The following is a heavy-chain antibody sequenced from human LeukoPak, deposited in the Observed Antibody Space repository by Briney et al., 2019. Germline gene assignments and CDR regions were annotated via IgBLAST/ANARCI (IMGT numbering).Heavy chain of an antibody. CDR3: ARDCSGGSCYYYGMDV. J-gene: IGHJ6*02. CDR1: GGSISSGDYY. D-gene: IGHD2-15*01. CDR2: IYYSGST. Sequence: PSETLSLTCTVSGGSISSGDYYWSWIRQPPGKGLEWIGYIYYSGSTYYNPSLKSRVTISVDTSKNQFSLKLSSVTAADTAVYYCARDCSGGSCYYYGMDVWGQGTTVTVSS. V-gene: IGHV4-30-4*01.